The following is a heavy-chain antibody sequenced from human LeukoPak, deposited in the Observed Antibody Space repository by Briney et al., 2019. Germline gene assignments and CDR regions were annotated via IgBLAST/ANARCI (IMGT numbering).Heavy chain of an antibody. D-gene: IGHD6-13*01. CDR2: MNPNSGNT. Sequence: ASVKVSCKTSGYTFTSYDINLVRQATGQGLEWMGWMNPNSGNTGYAQKFQGRVTMTRNTSISTAYMELSSLRSEDTAVYYCARGRSSYSSSWYIHWGQGTLVTVSS. V-gene: IGHV1-8*01. CDR1: GYTFTSYD. J-gene: IGHJ4*02. CDR3: ARGRSSYSSSWYIH.